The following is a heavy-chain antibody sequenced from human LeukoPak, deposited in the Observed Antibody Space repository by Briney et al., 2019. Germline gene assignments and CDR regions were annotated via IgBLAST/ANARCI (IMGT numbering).Heavy chain of an antibody. J-gene: IGHJ5*02. CDR1: GGPFSGYS. CDR3: ARQYGSGSYSRFDP. V-gene: IGHV4-34*01. CDR2: INHSGST. Sequence: SETPSLTCAVYGGPFSGYSWRWIRQPPGKGLEWIGEINHSGSTNYNPSLKSRVTISVDTSKNQFSLKLSSVTAADTAVYYCARQYGSGSYSRFDPWGQGTLVTVSS. D-gene: IGHD3-10*01.